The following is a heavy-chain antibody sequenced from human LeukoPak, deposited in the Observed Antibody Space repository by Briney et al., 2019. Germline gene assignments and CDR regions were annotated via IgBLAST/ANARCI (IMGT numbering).Heavy chain of an antibody. Sequence: GGSLRLSCAASGFTFSSYAIGWVRQAPGKGLEWVSAITASGGNTYYADSVKGRFTISRGNSKNTLYLQVNSLRAEDTAVHYCAKGNGYSYGRYYFDYWGQGTLVTVSS. D-gene: IGHD5-18*01. J-gene: IGHJ4*02. CDR2: ITASGGNT. V-gene: IGHV3-23*01. CDR3: AKGNGYSYGRYYFDY. CDR1: GFTFSSYA.